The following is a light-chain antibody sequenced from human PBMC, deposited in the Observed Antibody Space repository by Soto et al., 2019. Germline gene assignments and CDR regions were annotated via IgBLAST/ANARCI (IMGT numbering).Light chain of an antibody. CDR1: QSLENSDGKTY. CDR2: GVS. J-gene: IGKJ1*01. Sequence: DVVVTQSPLSLPVTLGQSASISCRSSQSLENSDGKTYLSWFKQRPGQSPRRLISGVSKRDSGVPDRIRGSGLGTDFTLHISSVEAEDVGLYYCMQGRHLAWTFGQGTRVEIK. V-gene: IGKV2-30*01. CDR3: MQGRHLAWT.